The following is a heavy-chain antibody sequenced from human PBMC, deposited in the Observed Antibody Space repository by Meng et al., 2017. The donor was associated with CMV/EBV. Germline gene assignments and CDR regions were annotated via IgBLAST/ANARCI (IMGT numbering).Heavy chain of an antibody. Sequence: HVLPSDSRRGPGKSSETLSLTCTVSGGSMSSYYWGWIRQPGGKGLEWIGRIYTSGSTNYNPSLKSRVTMSVDTSKNQFSLKLSSVTAADTAVYYCARGPEVDYGDYVGLDYWGQGTLVTVSS. V-gene: IGHV4-4*07. CDR1: GGSMSSYY. CDR2: IYTSGST. D-gene: IGHD4-17*01. CDR3: ARGPEVDYGDYVGLDY. J-gene: IGHJ4*02.